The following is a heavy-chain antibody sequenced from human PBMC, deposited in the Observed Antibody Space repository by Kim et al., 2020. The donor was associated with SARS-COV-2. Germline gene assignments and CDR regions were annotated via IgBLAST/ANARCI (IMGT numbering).Heavy chain of an antibody. D-gene: IGHD3-22*01. CDR2: IRSKANSYAT. Sequence: GGSLRLSCAASGFTFSGSAMHWVRQASGKGLEWVGRIRSKANSYATAYAASVKGRFTISRDDSKNTAYLQMNSLKTEDTAVYYCTRSLGPYYDSSGPSPEGYWGQGTLVTVSS. J-gene: IGHJ4*02. V-gene: IGHV3-73*01. CDR3: TRSLGPYYDSSGPSPEGY. CDR1: GFTFSGSA.